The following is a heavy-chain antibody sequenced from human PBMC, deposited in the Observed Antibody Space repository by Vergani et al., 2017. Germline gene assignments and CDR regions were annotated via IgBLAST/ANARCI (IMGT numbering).Heavy chain of an antibody. D-gene: IGHD2-15*01. CDR2: IHTGGST. CDR1: GEPSRSGSHY. CDR3: ARSRPYCTSGSCPAI. J-gene: IGHJ4*02. Sequence: QVKLQESGPGLLKPSQTLSLTCTVSGEPSRSGSHYWSWIRQPAGKGPEWIGHIHTGGSTDLNPSFKSRVSISVDTSKSQFSLKLNSVTVADTAVYYCARSRPYCTSGSCPAIWGQGTLVTVSS. V-gene: IGHV4-61*02.